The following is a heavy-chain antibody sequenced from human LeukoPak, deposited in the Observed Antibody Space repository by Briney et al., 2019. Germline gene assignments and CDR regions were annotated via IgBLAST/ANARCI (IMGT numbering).Heavy chain of an antibody. D-gene: IGHD4-23*01. J-gene: IGHJ4*02. CDR3: ARRAGGYSHPYDY. CDR1: GFTFSNYG. V-gene: IGHV3-30*03. CDR2: ISYDGSNK. Sequence: PGRSPRLSCAASGFTFSNYGMNWVRQAPGKGLEWVAVISYDGSNKYYVDSVKGRFTISRDNSKNTLYLQMNSLRAEDTAVYYCARRAGGYSHPYDYWGRGILVTVSS.